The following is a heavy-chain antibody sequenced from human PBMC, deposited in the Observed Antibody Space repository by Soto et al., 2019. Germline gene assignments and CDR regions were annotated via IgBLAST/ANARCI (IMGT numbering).Heavy chain of an antibody. CDR1: GGSVSSGSYY. Sequence: ETLSLTCTVSGGSVSSGSYYWSWIRQPPGKGLEYIGYLYYSGSTNYNPSLKSRVTISVDTPKNQFSLKLTSVTAADTAIYYCARGQAFWAGYYRMPYYFDYWGQRTLVTVSS. J-gene: IGHJ4*02. CDR3: ARGQAFWAGYYRMPYYFDY. V-gene: IGHV4-61*01. D-gene: IGHD3-3*01. CDR2: LYYSGST.